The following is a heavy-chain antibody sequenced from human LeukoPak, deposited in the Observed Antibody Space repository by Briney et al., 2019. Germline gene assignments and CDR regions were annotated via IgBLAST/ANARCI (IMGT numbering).Heavy chain of an antibody. J-gene: IGHJ6*03. CDR3: AKPPSSSSPYYYYYYMDV. CDR2: IRYDGSNK. Sequence: GGSLRLSCAASGFAFSSYGMHWVRQAPGKGLEWVAFIRYDGSNKYYADSVKGRFTISRDNSKNTLYLQMNSLRAEDTAVYYCAKPPSSSSPYYYYYYMDVWGKGTTVTVSS. CDR1: GFAFSSYG. D-gene: IGHD6-6*01. V-gene: IGHV3-30*02.